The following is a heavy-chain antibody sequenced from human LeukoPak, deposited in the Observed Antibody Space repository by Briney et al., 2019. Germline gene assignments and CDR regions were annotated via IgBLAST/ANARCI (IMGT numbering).Heavy chain of an antibody. D-gene: IGHD3/OR15-3a*01. Sequence: KPSETLSLTCAVSGASISSHYWSWIRQPPGKGLERIGYTSGSISDNPSLKSRVAVSVDPSQNQVSLSLTTVTAADTAVYYCARVLAIFGLDTTDFYMYVWGKGTTVTVSS. J-gene: IGHJ6*03. CDR1: GASISSHY. CDR2: TSGSI. V-gene: IGHV4-59*11. CDR3: ARVLAIFGLDTTDFYMYV.